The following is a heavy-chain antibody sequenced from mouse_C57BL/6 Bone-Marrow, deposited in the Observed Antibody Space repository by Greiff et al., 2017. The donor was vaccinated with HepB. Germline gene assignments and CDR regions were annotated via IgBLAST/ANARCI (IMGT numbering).Heavy chain of an antibody. CDR1: GSTFTSYG. Sequence: VQLQQSGAELARPGASVKLSCKASGSTFTSYGISWVKQRTGQGLEWIGEIYPRSGNTYYNEKFKGKDTLTADKSSSTAYMGLRSLTSEDSAVYFCARGENWGQGTTLTVSS. J-gene: IGHJ2*01. CDR2: IYPRSGNT. CDR3: ARGEN. V-gene: IGHV1-81*01.